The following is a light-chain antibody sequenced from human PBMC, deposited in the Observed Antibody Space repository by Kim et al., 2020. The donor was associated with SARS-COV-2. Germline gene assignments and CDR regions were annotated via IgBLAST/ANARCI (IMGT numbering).Light chain of an antibody. J-gene: IGLJ1*01. CDR2: DDK. CDR1: SSAVGSYNY. Sequence: GPTITTSRTRSSSAVGSYNYVSCHQQHPEKAPQLMIFDDKQRPSVLSRRFSCSNGGNTALLVSALHQAEEADDYYSTSYASNRSYVFGSGTKLTVL. CDR3: TSYASNRSYV. V-gene: IGLV2-14*04.